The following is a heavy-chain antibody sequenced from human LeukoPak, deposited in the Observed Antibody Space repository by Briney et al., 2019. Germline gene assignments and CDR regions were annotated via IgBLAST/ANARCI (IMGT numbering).Heavy chain of an antibody. CDR3: AKDRVVVITWEFDP. D-gene: IGHD3-22*01. CDR2: INHSGST. V-gene: IGHV4-34*01. CDR1: GGSFSGYY. J-gene: IGHJ5*02. Sequence: SETLSLTCAVYGGSFSGYYWSWIRQPPGKGLEWIGEINHSGSTNYNPSLKSRVTISVDTSKNQFSLKLSSVTAADTAVYYCAKDRVVVITWEFDPWGQGTLVTVSS.